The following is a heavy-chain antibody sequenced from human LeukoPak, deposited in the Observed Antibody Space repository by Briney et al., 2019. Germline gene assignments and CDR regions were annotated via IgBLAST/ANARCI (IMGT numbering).Heavy chain of an antibody. J-gene: IGHJ6*02. CDR3: ASSISYYDFWSQRPSNEVYYHYGMDV. CDR2: INAGNGNT. CDR1: GYTFTSYA. Sequence: ASVKVSCKASGYTFTSYAMRWVRQAPGQRLEWMGWINAGNGNTKYSQKFQGRVTITRDTSASTAYMELSSLRSEDTAVYYCASSISYYDFWSQRPSNEVYYHYGMDVWGQGTTVTVSS. V-gene: IGHV1-3*01. D-gene: IGHD3-3*01.